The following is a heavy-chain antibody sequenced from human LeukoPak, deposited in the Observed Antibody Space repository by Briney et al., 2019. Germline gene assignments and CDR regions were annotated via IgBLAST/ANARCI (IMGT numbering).Heavy chain of an antibody. D-gene: IGHD6-13*01. CDR1: GFSFRDYD. J-gene: IGHJ3*02. CDR3: AKALTRWAFDM. CDR2: MSMSASGK. V-gene: IGHV3-23*05. Sequence: GGSLRLSCAASGFSFRDYDMSWVRQAPGKGLGLVSSMSMSASGKTYAVSVKGRFTVSTDKAKIKLYLQMDSLRAEDTDMYYCAKALTRWAFDMWGQGTMVTVSS.